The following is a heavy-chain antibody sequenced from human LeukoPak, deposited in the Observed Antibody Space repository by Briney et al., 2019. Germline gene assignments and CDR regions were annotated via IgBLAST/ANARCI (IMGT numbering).Heavy chain of an antibody. CDR3: ARAGKGGDGYNSDY. Sequence: GGSLRLSCAASGFTFDDYAMHWVRQAPGKGLEWVSSISSSSGYIYYADSVKGRFTISRDNAKNSLYLQMNSLRAEDTAVYYCARAGKGGDGYNSDYWGQGTLVTVSS. CDR1: GFTFDDYA. CDR2: ISSSSGYI. D-gene: IGHD5-24*01. V-gene: IGHV3-21*01. J-gene: IGHJ4*02.